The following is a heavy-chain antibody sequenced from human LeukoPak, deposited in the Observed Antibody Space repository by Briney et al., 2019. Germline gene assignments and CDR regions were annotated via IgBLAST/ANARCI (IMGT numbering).Heavy chain of an antibody. Sequence: SETLSLTCTVSGGSISSYYWSWIRQPPGKGLEWIGEINHGGSTKFNPSLKSRVTISLDTSRNQFSLKVNSVTAADTAVYYCAKHLRRRFFSRTLGFDPWGQGTLVTVSS. CDR2: INHGGST. V-gene: IGHV4-34*01. CDR3: AKHLRRRFFSRTLGFDP. D-gene: IGHD3-3*01. J-gene: IGHJ5*02. CDR1: GGSISSYY.